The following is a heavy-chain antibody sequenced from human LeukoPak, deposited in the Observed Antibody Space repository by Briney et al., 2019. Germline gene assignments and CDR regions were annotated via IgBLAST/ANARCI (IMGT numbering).Heavy chain of an antibody. V-gene: IGHV1-69*05. D-gene: IGHD3-9*01. CDR3: ARVFSYYYYMDV. J-gene: IGHJ6*03. CDR2: IIPIFGTA. Sequence: GSSVKVSCKASGGTFSSYAISWVRQAPGQGLEWMGGIIPIFGTANYAQKFQGRVTITTDESTSTAYMELSSLRSEDTAVYYCARVFSYYYYMDVWGKGTTVTVSS. CDR1: GGTFSSYA.